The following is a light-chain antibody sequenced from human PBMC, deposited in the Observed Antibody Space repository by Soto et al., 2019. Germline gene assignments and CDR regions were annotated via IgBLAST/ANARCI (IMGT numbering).Light chain of an antibody. Sequence: EIVLTQSPGTLSLSPGERATLSCRASRSVSSSYLAWFQQKRGQTPRLLIYGASSRATGVPDRFSGSGSGTDFTLTISRLEPEDFAVYYCLQSDTSPWTFGQGTKVELK. J-gene: IGKJ1*01. CDR2: GAS. CDR1: RSVSSSY. V-gene: IGKV3-20*01. CDR3: LQSDTSPWT.